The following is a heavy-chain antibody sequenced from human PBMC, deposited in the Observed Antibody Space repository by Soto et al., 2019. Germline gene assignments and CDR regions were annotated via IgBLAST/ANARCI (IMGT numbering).Heavy chain of an antibody. J-gene: IGHJ6*03. CDR2: IYYSGST. CDR1: GGSISSGGYY. D-gene: IGHD4-17*01. Sequence: QVQLQESGPGLVKPSQTLSLTCTVSGGSISSGGYYWRWIRQHPGKGLEWIGYIYYSGSTYYNPSLTSRVTISVDTSKNQFSLKLSSVTAADTAVYYCARESPKGVTTSGHYYYYMDVWGKGTTVTVSS. CDR3: ARESPKGVTTSGHYYYYMDV. V-gene: IGHV4-31*03.